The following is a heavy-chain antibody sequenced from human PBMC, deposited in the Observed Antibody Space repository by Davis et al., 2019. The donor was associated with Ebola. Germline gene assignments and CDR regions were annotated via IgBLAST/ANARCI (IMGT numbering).Heavy chain of an antibody. V-gene: IGHV5-51*01. CDR1: GYSFTNYW. D-gene: IGHD4-23*01. Sequence: PGGSLRLFCKGSGYSFTNYWIGWVRQMPGKGLEWMGIIYPGDSDTRYSPSFQGQVTMSGDKSISTAYLQWSSLKASDTAIYYCATHGDYGGLLGTSFDYWGQGTLVTVSS. J-gene: IGHJ4*02. CDR3: ATHGDYGGLLGTSFDY. CDR2: IYPGDSDT.